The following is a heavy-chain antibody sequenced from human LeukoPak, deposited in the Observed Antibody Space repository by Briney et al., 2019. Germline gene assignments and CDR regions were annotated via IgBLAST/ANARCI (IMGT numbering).Heavy chain of an antibody. CDR3: ARGPIVGITETKGYFDY. CDR2: IGTAAGT. Sequence: GGSLRLSCAASGFTFSNYDMHWVRQATGRGLEWVSSIGTAAGTYYPGSVKGRFTISRENAKNSLYLQMNSLRAGDTAVYYCARGPIVGITETKGYFDYWGQGILVTVSS. D-gene: IGHD1-7*01. CDR1: GFTFSNYD. J-gene: IGHJ4*02. V-gene: IGHV3-13*01.